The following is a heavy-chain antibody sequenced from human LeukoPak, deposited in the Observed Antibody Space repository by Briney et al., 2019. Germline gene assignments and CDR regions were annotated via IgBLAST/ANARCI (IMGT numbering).Heavy chain of an antibody. CDR3: ARYDVWGSYRAFDY. Sequence: SETLSLTCTVSGGSISSSSYYWGWIRQPPGKGLEWIGSIYYSGSTYYNPSLKSRVTISVDTSKNQFSLKLSSVTAADTAVYYCARYDVWGSYRAFDYWGQGTLVTVSS. D-gene: IGHD3-16*02. J-gene: IGHJ4*02. V-gene: IGHV4-39*01. CDR2: IYYSGST. CDR1: GGSISSSSYY.